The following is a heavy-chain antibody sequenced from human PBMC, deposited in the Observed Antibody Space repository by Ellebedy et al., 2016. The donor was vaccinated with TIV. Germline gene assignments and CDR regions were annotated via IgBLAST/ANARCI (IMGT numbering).Heavy chain of an antibody. Sequence: GESLKISCATSGFTFRSYAMNWVRQAPGQGLEWVSGINANGVSIAYADSVKGRFTISRDNSKDTLFLQMNSLRAEDTAVYYCASSRYHYYLGNTIFAYWGQGALVTVSS. V-gene: IGHV3-23*01. CDR1: GFTFRSYA. J-gene: IGHJ4*02. D-gene: IGHD3-10*01. CDR2: INANGVSI. CDR3: ASSRYHYYLGNTIFAY.